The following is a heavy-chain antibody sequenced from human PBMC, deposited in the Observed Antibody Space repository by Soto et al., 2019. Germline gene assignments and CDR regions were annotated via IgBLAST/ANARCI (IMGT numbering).Heavy chain of an antibody. CDR1: GYTFTSYG. CDR2: ISAYNGNT. J-gene: IGHJ4*02. CDR3: AKNFPSISYSTFIVVVSGY. Sequence: ASVKVSCKASGYTFTSYGISWVRQAPGQGLEWMGWISAYNGNTNYAQKLQGRVTMTTDTSTSTAYMELRSLRSDDTAVYYCAKNFPSISYSTFIVVVSGYWGQGTLVTVSS. D-gene: IGHD2-15*01. V-gene: IGHV1-18*01.